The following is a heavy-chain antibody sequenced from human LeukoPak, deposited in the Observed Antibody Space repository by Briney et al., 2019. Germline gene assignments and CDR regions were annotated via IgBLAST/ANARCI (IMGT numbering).Heavy chain of an antibody. CDR3: ARGSHYYGSGSLDY. Sequence: SETLSLTCTVSGGSISRYYWSWIRQPPGKGLEWIGYIYYIGSTNYNPSLKSRVTISADTSKNQFSLKLGSVTAADTAVYYCARGSHYYGSGSLDYWGQGTLVTVSS. J-gene: IGHJ4*02. V-gene: IGHV4-59*12. CDR2: IYYIGST. CDR1: GGSISRYY. D-gene: IGHD3-10*01.